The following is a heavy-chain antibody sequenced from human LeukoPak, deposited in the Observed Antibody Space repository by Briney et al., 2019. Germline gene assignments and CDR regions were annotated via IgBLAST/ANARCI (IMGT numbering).Heavy chain of an antibody. Sequence: SETLSLTCSVSGGSISAYYWTWIRQSPRKGLEWIGYIYYSGVTNYNPSLQSRLTISVVTSKNQFSLKLTSVTAADTAVYYCARQHPSGRGSGLDYWGPGSLVIVSS. J-gene: IGHJ4*02. V-gene: IGHV4-59*08. D-gene: IGHD2-15*01. CDR2: IYYSGVT. CDR1: GGSISAYY. CDR3: ARQHPSGRGSGLDY.